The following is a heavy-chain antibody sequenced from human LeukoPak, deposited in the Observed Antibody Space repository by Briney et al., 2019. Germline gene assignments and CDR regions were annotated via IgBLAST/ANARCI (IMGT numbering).Heavy chain of an antibody. D-gene: IGHD6-19*01. V-gene: IGHV4-59*01. CDR3: ARDRWLVRY. CDR2: IYYSGST. CDR1: GGSISSYY. J-gene: IGHJ4*02. Sequence: SETLSLTCTVSGGSISSYYWSWIRQPPGKGLEWIGYIYYSGSTNYNPSLKSRVTISVDTSKNQFSLKLNSVTAADTAVYYCARDRWLVRYWGQGTLVTVSS.